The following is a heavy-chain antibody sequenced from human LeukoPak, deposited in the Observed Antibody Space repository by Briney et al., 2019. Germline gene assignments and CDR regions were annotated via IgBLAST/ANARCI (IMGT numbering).Heavy chain of an antibody. CDR3: ARRACYGSARADADWLDP. J-gene: IGHJ5*02. CDR1: GFPFTAYW. V-gene: IGHV5-51*01. D-gene: IGHD3-10*01. CDR2: IASGHPSP. Sequence: EAPLKICSKTCGFPFTAYWIVCVRPVPEKRVESGEMIASGHPSPRYSQSFQGQVTMPADKSHTTAYLEWDSLKASDTARYYCARRACYGSARADADWLDPWGQGTLVTVSS.